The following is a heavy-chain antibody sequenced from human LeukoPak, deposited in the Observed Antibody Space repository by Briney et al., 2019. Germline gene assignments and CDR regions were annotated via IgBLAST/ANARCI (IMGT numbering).Heavy chain of an antibody. J-gene: IGHJ4*02. CDR3: ARDYDILTGYYKRPGYYFDY. V-gene: IGHV3-21*01. CDR1: GFTFSSYS. Sequence: GGSLRLSCAASGFTFSSYSMNWVRQAPGKGLEWVSSISSSSSYIYYADSVKGRFTISRDNSKNTLYLQMNSLRAEDTAVYYCARDYDILTGYYKRPGYYFDYWGQGTLVTVSS. CDR2: ISSSSSYI. D-gene: IGHD3-9*01.